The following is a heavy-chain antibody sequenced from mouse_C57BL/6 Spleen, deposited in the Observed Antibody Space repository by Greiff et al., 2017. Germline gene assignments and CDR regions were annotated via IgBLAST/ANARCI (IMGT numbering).Heavy chain of an antibody. V-gene: IGHV5-9-1*02. J-gene: IGHJ3*01. CDR3: TRERAYDYDGAWFAY. CDR1: GFTFSSYA. Sequence: EVKVVESGEGLVKPGGSLKLSCAASGFTFSSYAMSWVRQTPEKRLEWVAYISSGGDYIYYADTVKGRFTISRDNARNTLYLQMSSLKSEDTAMYYCTRERAYDYDGAWFAYWGQGTLVTVSA. D-gene: IGHD2-4*01. CDR2: ISSGGDYI.